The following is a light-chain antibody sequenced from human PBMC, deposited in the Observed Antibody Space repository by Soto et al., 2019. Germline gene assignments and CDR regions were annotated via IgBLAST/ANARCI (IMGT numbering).Light chain of an antibody. V-gene: IGKV3-20*01. J-gene: IGKJ1*01. CDR1: QSVSSSY. CDR2: GTS. CDR3: QLYGNSRWT. Sequence: EIVLTQSPDTLSLSPGERATLSCRAIQSVSSSYLAWYQQTPGQAPRLLIYGTSNRATGIPDRFSGSGSGTDFTLTISRLELEDFAVYYCQLYGNSRWTFGQGTKV.